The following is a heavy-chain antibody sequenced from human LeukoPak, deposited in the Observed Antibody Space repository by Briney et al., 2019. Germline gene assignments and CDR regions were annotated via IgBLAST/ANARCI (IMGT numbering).Heavy chain of an antibody. V-gene: IGHV4-59*01. J-gene: IGHJ4*02. CDR1: GGSITSYY. CDR3: ARWYYDSSGYRYFDY. Sequence: RPSETLSLTCTVSGGSITSYYWTWIRQPPGKGLEWIGYIHYSGTTNSNPSLRGRVTTSIDTSNSQFSLRLSSVTAADTAVYYCARWYYDSSGYRYFDYWGQGTLVTVSS. D-gene: IGHD3-22*01. CDR2: IHYSGTT.